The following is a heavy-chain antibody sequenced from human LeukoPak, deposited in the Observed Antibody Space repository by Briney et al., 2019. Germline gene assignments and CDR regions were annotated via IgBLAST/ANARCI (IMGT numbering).Heavy chain of an antibody. CDR3: ARGSRLHGIAAAGTVNWFDP. CDR2: ISYDGSNK. Sequence: GGSLRLSYAASGFTFSSYTMHWVRQAPGKGLEWVAVISYDGSNKYYADSVKGRFTISRDNSKNTLYLQMSSLRAEDTAVYYCARGSRLHGIAAAGTVNWFDPWGQGTLVTVSS. J-gene: IGHJ5*02. CDR1: GFTFSSYT. D-gene: IGHD6-13*01. V-gene: IGHV3-30-3*01.